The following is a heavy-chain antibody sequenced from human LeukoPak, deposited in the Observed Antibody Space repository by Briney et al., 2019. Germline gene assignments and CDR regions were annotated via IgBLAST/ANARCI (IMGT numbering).Heavy chain of an antibody. Sequence: GGSLRLSCAASEFIVSINYMTWVRQAPGKGLEWVSYISSSGSTIYYADSVKGRFTISRDNAKNSLYLQMNSLRAEGTAVYYCAELGITMIGGVWGKGTTVTISS. J-gene: IGHJ6*04. V-gene: IGHV3-11*04. D-gene: IGHD3-10*02. CDR1: EFIVSINY. CDR3: AELGITMIGGV. CDR2: ISSSGSTI.